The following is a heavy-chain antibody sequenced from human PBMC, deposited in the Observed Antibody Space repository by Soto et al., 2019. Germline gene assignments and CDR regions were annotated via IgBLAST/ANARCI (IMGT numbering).Heavy chain of an antibody. CDR1: GGTFSSYA. CDR2: IIPIFGTA. CDR3: ASDEMATRPSDY. J-gene: IGHJ4*02. V-gene: IGHV1-69*06. Sequence: SVQVSCKDSGGTFSSYAISWLRQCAGQGLEWMGGIIPIFGTANYAQKFQGRVTITADKSTSTAYMELSSLRSEDTAVYYCASDEMATRPSDYWGQGTLVTVSS.